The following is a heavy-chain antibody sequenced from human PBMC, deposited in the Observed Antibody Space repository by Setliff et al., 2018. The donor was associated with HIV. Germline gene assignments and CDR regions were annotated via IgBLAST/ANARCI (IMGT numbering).Heavy chain of an antibody. CDR2: INHSGST. CDR3: ARRVIVLLWFGENTKDAFDI. CDR1: GGSFSGYY. V-gene: IGHV4-34*01. D-gene: IGHD3-10*01. J-gene: IGHJ3*02. Sequence: LSLTCAVYGGSFSGYYWSWIRQPPGKGLEWIGEINHSGSTNYNPSLKSRVTISVDTSKNQFSLKLSSVTAADTAVYYCARRVIVLLWFGENTKDAFDIWGQGTMVTVS.